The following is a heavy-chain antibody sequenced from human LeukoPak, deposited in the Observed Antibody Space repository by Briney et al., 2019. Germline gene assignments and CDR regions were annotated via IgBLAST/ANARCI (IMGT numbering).Heavy chain of an antibody. V-gene: IGHV3-48*01. Sequence: GGSLRLSCAASGFTFNTYTMNWVRQAPGKGLEWVSYISGSSGIIDYADSVRGRFTISRDNAKNSLYLQMNSLRAEDTAVYYCARGTGGYYYSMAVWGQGTTVTVSS. D-gene: IGHD2-8*02. J-gene: IGHJ6*02. CDR1: GFTFNTYT. CDR2: ISGSSGII. CDR3: ARGTGGYYYSMAV.